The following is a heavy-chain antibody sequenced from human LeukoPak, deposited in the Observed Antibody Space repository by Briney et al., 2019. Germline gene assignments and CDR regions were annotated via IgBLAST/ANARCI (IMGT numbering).Heavy chain of an antibody. CDR3: ARVPYGYRGVGWFDP. CDR2: INWNGGST. V-gene: IGHV3-20*04. Sequence: GGSLRLSCAASGFTFSSYSMNWVRQAPGKGLEWVSGINWNGGSTGYADSVKGRFTISRDNAKKSLYLQMNSLRAEDTALYYCARVPYGYRGVGWFDPWGQGTLVTVSS. J-gene: IGHJ5*02. D-gene: IGHD5-12*01. CDR1: GFTFSSYS.